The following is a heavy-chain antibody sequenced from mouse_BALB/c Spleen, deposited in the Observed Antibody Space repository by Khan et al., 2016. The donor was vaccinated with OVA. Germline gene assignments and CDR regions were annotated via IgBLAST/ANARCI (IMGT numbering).Heavy chain of an antibody. Sequence: EVQLQESGPGLVKPSQSLSLTCTVTGYSITSDYAWNWIRQFPGKKLEWMGFISYSGNTKYNPSLKSRFSITRNTSKNQFFLQLNSVTTEDTAKYCCARVYGGGFDYWGQGTSLTVSS. CDR3: ARVYGGGFDY. D-gene: IGHD1-1*01. J-gene: IGHJ2*02. CDR2: ISYSGNT. V-gene: IGHV3-2*02. CDR1: GYSITSDYA.